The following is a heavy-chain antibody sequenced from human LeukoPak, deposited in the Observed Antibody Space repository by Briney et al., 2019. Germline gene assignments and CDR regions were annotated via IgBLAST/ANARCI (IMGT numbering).Heavy chain of an antibody. CDR3: ARGGYYYDSSGFFAFDY. Sequence: SQTLSLTCTVSGGSISSGSYYWNWIRQPAGKGLEWIGRIYTSGSTNYNPSLKSRVTMSVDTSKNQFSLKLSSVTAADTAVYYCARGGYYYDSSGFFAFDYWGQGTLVTVSS. CDR1: GGSISSGSYY. CDR2: IYTSGST. V-gene: IGHV4-61*02. D-gene: IGHD3-22*01. J-gene: IGHJ4*02.